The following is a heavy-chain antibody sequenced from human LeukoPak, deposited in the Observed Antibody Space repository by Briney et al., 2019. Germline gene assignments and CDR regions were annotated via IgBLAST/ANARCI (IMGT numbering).Heavy chain of an antibody. CDR2: IYGSGST. D-gene: IGHD2-21*02. Sequence: SETLSLTCTVSGGSIRSYWSWIRQPAGKGLEWIGRIYGSGSTDYNPSLKSRVTMSIDTSKNQFSLNLISVTAADTAVYYCARARAPYCGGDCYHYYYYMNVWGKGTTVTISS. CDR1: GGSIRSY. J-gene: IGHJ6*03. CDR3: ARARAPYCGGDCYHYYYYMNV. V-gene: IGHV4-4*07.